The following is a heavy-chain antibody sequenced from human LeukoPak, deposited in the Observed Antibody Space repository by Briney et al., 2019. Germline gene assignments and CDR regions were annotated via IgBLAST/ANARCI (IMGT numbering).Heavy chain of an antibody. D-gene: IGHD4-23*01. CDR1: GFTFSSYG. J-gene: IGHJ5*02. CDR2: MWFDGSNK. Sequence: GGSLRLSCAASGFTFSSYGMHWVRQAPGKGLEWVAVMWFDGSNKYYADSVKGRFTISRDHSKNTLYLQMTNLRVDDTAIYYCARGNGNVGGRLDPWGQGTRVTVSS. V-gene: IGHV3-33*01. CDR3: ARGNGNVGGRLDP.